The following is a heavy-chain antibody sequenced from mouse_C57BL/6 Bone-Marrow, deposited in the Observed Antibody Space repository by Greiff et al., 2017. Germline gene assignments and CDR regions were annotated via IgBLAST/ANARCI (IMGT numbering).Heavy chain of an antibody. D-gene: IGHD1-1*01. CDR2: IDPENGDP. Sequence: EVQLQQSGAELVRPGASVKLSCTASGFNIKDDYMHWVKQRPEQGLEWIGWIDPENGDPEYASKFQGKATITADTSSNTAYLQLSSLTSEVTAVYYCTTEGILFITTVVVPMDYWGQGTSVTVSS. CDR1: GFNIKDDY. V-gene: IGHV14-4*01. CDR3: TTEGILFITTVVVPMDY. J-gene: IGHJ4*01.